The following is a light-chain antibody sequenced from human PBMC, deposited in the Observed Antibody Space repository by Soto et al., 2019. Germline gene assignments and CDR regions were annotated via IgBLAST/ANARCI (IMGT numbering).Light chain of an antibody. CDR3: QSYDSRV. J-gene: IGLJ3*02. Sequence: NFMLTQPHSVSESPGTTVTISCTRSSGSIASNYVQWYQQRPGSSPTTVIYEDNQRPSGVPDRFSGSIDSSSNSASLTISGLKTEDEADYYCQSYDSRVFGGGTKLTVL. CDR1: SGSIASNY. CDR2: EDN. V-gene: IGLV6-57*01.